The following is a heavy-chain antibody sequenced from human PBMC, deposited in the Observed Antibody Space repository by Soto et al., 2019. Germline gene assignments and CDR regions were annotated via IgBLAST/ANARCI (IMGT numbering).Heavy chain of an antibody. D-gene: IGHD6-13*01. CDR1: GGTFSSYA. CDR2: IIPIFGTA. Sequence: QVQLVQSGAEVKKPGSSVKVSCKASGGTFSSYAISWVRQAPGQGLEWMGGIIPIFGTANYAQKFQGRVTVNEDESTSTAYIELSSLRSEDTAVYYCARPENIAAAPPRFDYWGQGTLVTVSS. CDR3: ARPENIAAAPPRFDY. J-gene: IGHJ4*02. V-gene: IGHV1-69*01.